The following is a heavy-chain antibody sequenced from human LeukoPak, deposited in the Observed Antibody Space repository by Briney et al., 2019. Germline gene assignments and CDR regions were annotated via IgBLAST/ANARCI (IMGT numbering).Heavy chain of an antibody. Sequence: GRSLRLSCAASGFTFSSYGMHWVRQAPGKGLEWVAVIWYDGSNKYYADSVKGRFTISRDNSKNTLCLQMNSVRAEDTAVSYCAREYSSSCCFDYWGQGTLVTVSS. V-gene: IGHV3-33*01. CDR3: AREYSSSCCFDY. CDR2: IWYDGSNK. J-gene: IGHJ4*02. D-gene: IGHD6-6*01. CDR1: GFTFSSYG.